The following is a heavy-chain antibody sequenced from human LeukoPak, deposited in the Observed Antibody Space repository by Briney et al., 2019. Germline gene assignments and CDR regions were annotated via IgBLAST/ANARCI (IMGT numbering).Heavy chain of an antibody. D-gene: IGHD3-3*01. CDR1: GFTFSSYA. Sequence: HPGESLRLTCAASGFTFSSYAMSWVRQAPGKGLEWVSTISGSGDSTYYADSVKGRFTISRDNSKNTLFLQMNSLRAEDTAVYYCAKTRPTIFGVVIIGHFDYWGQGTLVTVSS. CDR2: ISGSGDST. J-gene: IGHJ4*02. CDR3: AKTRPTIFGVVIIGHFDY. V-gene: IGHV3-23*01.